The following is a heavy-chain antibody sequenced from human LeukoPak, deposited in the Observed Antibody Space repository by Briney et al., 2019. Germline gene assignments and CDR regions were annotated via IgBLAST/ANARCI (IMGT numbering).Heavy chain of an antibody. V-gene: IGHV3-11*06. CDR2: ISGSSTFT. CDR1: GCTFSDYY. J-gene: IGHJ4*02. D-gene: IGHD6-19*01. CDR3: VRDQKPGWYPDY. Sequence: SGGSLRLSCAPSGCTFSDYYMNWIRQAPGKGLEWVSYISGSSTFTNYADSVKGRFTISRDNAKNSLYLQMSSLRAEDTAVYYCVRDQKPGWYPDYWGQGTLVTVSS.